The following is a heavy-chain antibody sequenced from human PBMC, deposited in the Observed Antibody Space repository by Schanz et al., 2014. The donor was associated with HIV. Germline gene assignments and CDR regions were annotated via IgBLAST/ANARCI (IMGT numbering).Heavy chain of an antibody. D-gene: IGHD1-7*01. Sequence: QVQLVQSGAALRKPGASVKVSCKTSGYIFTDYYVHWVRQAPGQGLEWLGWINPKSGGADNAQKFQDRVTMTTDTSTSTTYMELTSLRSDDTAVYFCARDNEGPRTSDFFYYYALDVWGQGTTVTVSS. J-gene: IGHJ6*02. CDR3: ARDNEGPRTSDFFYYYALDV. CDR1: GYIFTDYY. V-gene: IGHV1-2*02. CDR2: INPKSGGA.